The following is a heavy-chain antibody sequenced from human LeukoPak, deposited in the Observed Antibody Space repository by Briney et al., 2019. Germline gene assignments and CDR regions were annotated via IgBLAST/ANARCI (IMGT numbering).Heavy chain of an antibody. V-gene: IGHV1-2*02. CDR1: GFTFSSYA. D-gene: IGHD2-2*01. CDR2: INPNSGGT. Sequence: GGSLRLSCAASGFTFSSYAMHWVRQAPGQGLEWMGWINPNSGGTNYAQKFQGRVTMTRDTSISTAYMELSRLRSDDTAVYYCARRGTADYYGMDVWGQGTTVTVSS. J-gene: IGHJ6*02. CDR3: ARRGTADYYGMDV.